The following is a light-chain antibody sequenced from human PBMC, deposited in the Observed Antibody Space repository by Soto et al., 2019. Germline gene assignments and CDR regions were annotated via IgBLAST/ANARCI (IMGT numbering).Light chain of an antibody. CDR2: AAS. V-gene: IGKV1-9*01. CDR3: QHYNSYSEA. J-gene: IGKJ1*01. CDR1: QSISSY. Sequence: LTQGPATLSLSPGEGATLSCRASQSISSYLAWYQQKPGKAPKLLIYAASTLQSGVPSRFSGSGSGTEFTLTISSLQPDDFATYYCQHYNSYSEAFGQGTKVDIK.